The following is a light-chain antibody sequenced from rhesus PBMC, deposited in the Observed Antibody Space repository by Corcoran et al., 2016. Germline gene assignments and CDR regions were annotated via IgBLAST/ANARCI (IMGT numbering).Light chain of an antibody. CDR3: QQYNSRPPT. J-gene: IGKJ1*01. CDR1: QDISNW. Sequence: DIQMTQSPSSLSASVGDTVTITCRASQDISNWLAWYQQKPGKAPKVLIYKASRLQSGVPSRFSCSGSGTDFTLTITSLQSEDFATYYCQQYNSRPPTFGQGTKVEIK. CDR2: KAS. V-gene: IGKV1-22*01.